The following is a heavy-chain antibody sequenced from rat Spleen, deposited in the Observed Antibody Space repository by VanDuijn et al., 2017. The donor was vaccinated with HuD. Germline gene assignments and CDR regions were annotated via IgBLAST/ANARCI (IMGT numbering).Heavy chain of an antibody. CDR1: GLTFNNYW. Sequence: PGRSLTLSCVASGLTFNNYWMTWIRQAPGKGLEWVASITSAGGTTYYVDSVKGRFTISRDNAKSTLYLQMDSLRSEDTATYYCTREDWVLDVWGQGASVTVSS. J-gene: IGHJ4*01. D-gene: IGHD4-2*01. CDR2: ITSAGGTT. CDR3: TREDWVLDV. V-gene: IGHV5-31*01.